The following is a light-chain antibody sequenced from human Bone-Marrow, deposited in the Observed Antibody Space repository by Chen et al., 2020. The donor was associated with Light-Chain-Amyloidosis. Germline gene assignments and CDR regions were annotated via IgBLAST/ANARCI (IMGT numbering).Light chain of an antibody. V-gene: IGLV3-21*02. Sequence: SYVLTQPSSVSVAPGQTATIACGGNNIGSTSVHWYQQTPGQAPLLVVYDDSDRPSGIPERLYGANSGNTATRTISRVEAGDEADYDCQVWDRSRDRPVFGGGTKLTVL. CDR3: QVWDRSRDRPV. J-gene: IGLJ3*02. CDR2: DDS. CDR1: NIGSTS.